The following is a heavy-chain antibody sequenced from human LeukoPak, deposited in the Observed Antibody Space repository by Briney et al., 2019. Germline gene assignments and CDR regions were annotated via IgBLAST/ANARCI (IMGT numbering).Heavy chain of an antibody. CDR1: GFTFSSYW. J-gene: IGHJ6*03. V-gene: IGHV3-7*01. CDR2: IKQDGSEK. CDR3: ARDRCSSTSCYVGGHYYYYYMDV. D-gene: IGHD2-2*01. Sequence: GGSLRLSCAASGFTFSSYWMSWVRQAPGKGLEWVANIKQDGSEKYYADSVKGRFTISRDNAKNSLYLQMNSLRAEDTAVYYCARDRCSSTSCYVGGHYYYYYMDVWGKGTTVTVSS.